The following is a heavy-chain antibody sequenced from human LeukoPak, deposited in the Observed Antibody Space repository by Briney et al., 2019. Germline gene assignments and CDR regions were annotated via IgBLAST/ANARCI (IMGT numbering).Heavy chain of an antibody. CDR1: GFTVSSNY. CDR3: ASGALGRAMAGTVFDY. J-gene: IGHJ4*02. CDR2: IYSGGST. V-gene: IGHV3-66*02. D-gene: IGHD6-19*01. Sequence: PGGSLRLACAASGFTVSSNYMSWVRQAPGKGLEWGSVIYSGGSTYYSDSVKGPFTISRDNSKNTLYLQMNSLRAEDTAVYYCASGALGRAMAGTVFDYWGQGTLVTVSS.